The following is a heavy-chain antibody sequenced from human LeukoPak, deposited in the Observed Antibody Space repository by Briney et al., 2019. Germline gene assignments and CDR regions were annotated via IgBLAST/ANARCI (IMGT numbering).Heavy chain of an antibody. CDR1: GGTFSSYA. D-gene: IGHD2-2*01. V-gene: IGHV1-69*05. CDR3: ARDHYPYCSSTSCYRTSYYYYMDV. J-gene: IGHJ6*03. Sequence: SVKVSCKASGGTFSSYAISWVRQAPGQGLEWMGGIIPIFGTANYTQKFQGRVTITTDESTSTAYMELSSLRSEDTAVYYCARDHYPYCSSTSCYRTSYYYYMDVWGKGTTVTVSS. CDR2: IIPIFGTA.